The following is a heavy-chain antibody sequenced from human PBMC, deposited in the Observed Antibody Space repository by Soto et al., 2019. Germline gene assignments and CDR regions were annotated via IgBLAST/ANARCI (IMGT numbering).Heavy chain of an antibody. D-gene: IGHD3-10*01. J-gene: IGHJ6*02. CDR1: GFNFSNYA. Sequence: EVQLVESGGGLVKPGGSLRLSCAASGFNFSNYALNWVRQAPGKGLECVSFIISSSSYTYYSDSVKGRFTISRDNAKNSLYLQMNSLRAEDTAVYYCAKDRGRGSPVSGGLDVWCQGTTVTVSS. V-gene: IGHV3-21*02. CDR2: IISSSSYT. CDR3: AKDRGRGSPVSGGLDV.